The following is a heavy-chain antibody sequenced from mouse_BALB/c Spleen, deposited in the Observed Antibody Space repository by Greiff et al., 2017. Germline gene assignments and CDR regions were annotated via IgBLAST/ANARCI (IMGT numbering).Heavy chain of an antibody. CDR2: ISSGGSYT. CDR1: GFTFSSYA. Sequence: EVKLVESGGGLVKPGGSLKLSCAASGFTFSSYAMSWVRQSPEKRLEWVAEISSGGSYTYYPDTVTGRFTISRDNAKNTLYLEMSSLRSEDTAMYYCARDDANWDGGFAYWGQGTLVTVSA. V-gene: IGHV5-9-4*01. J-gene: IGHJ3*01. CDR3: ARDDANWDGGFAY. D-gene: IGHD4-1*01.